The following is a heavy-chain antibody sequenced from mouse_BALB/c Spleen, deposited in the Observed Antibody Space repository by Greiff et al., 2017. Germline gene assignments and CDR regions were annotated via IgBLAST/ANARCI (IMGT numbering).Heavy chain of an antibody. CDR1: GFTFSSYA. CDR3: ATYYRYEVPAY. Sequence: EVKLVESGGGLVKPGGSLKLSCAASGFTFSSYAMSWVRQSPEKRLEWVAEISSGGSYTYYPDTVTGRFTISRDNAKNTLYLEMSSLRSEDTAMYYCATYYRYEVPAYWGQGTLVTVSA. CDR2: ISSGGSYT. J-gene: IGHJ3*01. D-gene: IGHD2-14*01. V-gene: IGHV5-9-4*01.